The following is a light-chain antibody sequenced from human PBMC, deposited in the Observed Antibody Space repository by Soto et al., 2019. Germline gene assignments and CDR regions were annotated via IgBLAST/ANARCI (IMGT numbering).Light chain of an antibody. Sequence: EFVLAPAPGPPSLSPGERSTLSCRASQTIRNNYLAWYQQKHGHPPRXXIYGSSKRATGIPDRFSGSGSGTDLTINISRLEPDDGGVYVGQQYSALPMTFGQGTRLDIK. V-gene: IGKV3-20*01. J-gene: IGKJ5*01. CDR2: GSS. CDR3: QQYSALPMT. CDR1: QTIRNNY.